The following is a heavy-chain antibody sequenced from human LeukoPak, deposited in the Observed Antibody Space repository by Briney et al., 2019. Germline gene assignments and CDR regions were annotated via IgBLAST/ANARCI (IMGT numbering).Heavy chain of an antibody. D-gene: IGHD3-3*01. CDR3: ARGTIFGVNTE. CDR2: VYYSGNT. V-gene: IGHV4-59*01. J-gene: IGHJ4*02. CDR1: GGSISSYY. Sequence: SETLSLTCTVPGGSISSYYWSWIRQPPGKGLEWIGYVYYSGNTNYNPSLKSRVTISVDTSKNQFSLKLSSVTAADTAVYYCARGTIFGVNTEWGRGTLVAVTS.